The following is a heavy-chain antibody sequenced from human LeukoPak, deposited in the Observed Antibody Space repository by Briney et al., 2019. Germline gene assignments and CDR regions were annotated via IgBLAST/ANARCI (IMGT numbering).Heavy chain of an antibody. CDR3: NALPYCSSTSCYGYYYYMDA. V-gene: IGHV1-69*01. Sequence: SVKVSCKASGGTFSSYAISWVRQAPGQGLEWMGGIIPIFGTANYAQKFQGRVTITADESTSTAYMELSSLRSEDTAVYYCNALPYCSSTSCYGYYYYMDAWGKGTTVTVSS. J-gene: IGHJ6*03. CDR2: IIPIFGTA. CDR1: GGTFSSYA. D-gene: IGHD2-2*01.